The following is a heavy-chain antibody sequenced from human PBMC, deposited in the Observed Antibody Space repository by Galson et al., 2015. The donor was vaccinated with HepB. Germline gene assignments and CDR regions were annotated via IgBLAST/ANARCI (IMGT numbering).Heavy chain of an antibody. CDR3: MTDYSYEGY. J-gene: IGHJ4*02. CDR1: GLSLSHAW. CDR2: IKSKSDGGAV. Sequence: SLRLSCAASGLSLSHAWMNWVRQAPGKGLEWVGRIKSKSDGGAVDYAAPVKGRATISRDESKNTFFLEMGNLKTEDTAVYYCMTDYSYEGYWGQGTLVTVSS. D-gene: IGHD3-22*01. V-gene: IGHV3-15*07.